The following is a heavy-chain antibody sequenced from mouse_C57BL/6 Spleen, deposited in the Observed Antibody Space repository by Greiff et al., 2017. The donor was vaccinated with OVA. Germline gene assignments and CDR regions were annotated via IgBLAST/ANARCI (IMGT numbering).Heavy chain of an antibody. CDR3: ARHPYGSSYGWYFDV. D-gene: IGHD1-1*01. CDR1: GFTFSSYT. V-gene: IGHV5-9*01. CDR2: ISGGGGNT. Sequence: DVKLQESGGGLVKPGGSLKLSCAASGFTFSSYTMSWVRQTPEKRLEWVATISGGGGNTYYPDSVKGRFTISRDNAKNTLYLQMSSLRAEDTALYYCARHPYGSSYGWYFDVWGTGTTVTVSS. J-gene: IGHJ1*03.